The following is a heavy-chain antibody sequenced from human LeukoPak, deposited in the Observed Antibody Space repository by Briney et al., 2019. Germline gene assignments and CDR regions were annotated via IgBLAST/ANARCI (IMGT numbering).Heavy chain of an antibody. V-gene: IGHV4-4*07. CDR2: IYTSGTT. Sequence: PSETLSLTCTVSGVSISSYYWSWIRQPAGKELEWIGRIYTSGTTNYNPSLKSRVTMSIDTSKNQLSLKLTSVTAADTAVYYCAKVDVDYWGQGTLVTVSS. J-gene: IGHJ4*02. CDR1: GVSISSYY. CDR3: AKVDVDY.